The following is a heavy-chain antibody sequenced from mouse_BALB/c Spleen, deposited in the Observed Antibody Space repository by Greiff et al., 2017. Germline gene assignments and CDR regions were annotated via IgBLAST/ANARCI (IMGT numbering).Heavy chain of an antibody. CDR3: ARHYRYDETGGRYYAMDY. V-gene: IGHV1-26*01. CDR1: GYTFTDYY. D-gene: IGHD2-14*01. Sequence: VQLQQSGPELVKPGASVKMSCKASGYTFTDYYMKWVKQSHGKSLEWIGDINPNNGDTFYNQKFKGKATLTVDKSSSTAYMQLNSLTSEDSAVYYCARHYRYDETGGRYYAMDYWGQGTSVTVSS. J-gene: IGHJ4*01. CDR2: INPNNGDT.